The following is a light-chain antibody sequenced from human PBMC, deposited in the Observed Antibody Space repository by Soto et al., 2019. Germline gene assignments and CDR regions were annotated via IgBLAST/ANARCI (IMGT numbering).Light chain of an antibody. J-gene: IGKJ2*01. CDR2: KAS. CDR1: QSVSNW. V-gene: IGKV1-5*03. CDR3: QQYKGYPYT. Sequence: DIQMTQSPSTLSASVGDRVTISCRASQSVSNWLAWYQQKPGKAPKLLINKASRLESGVPSRFSGSGSGTEFTLTISGLQPEDSATYYCQQYKGYPYTFGQGTKLEIK.